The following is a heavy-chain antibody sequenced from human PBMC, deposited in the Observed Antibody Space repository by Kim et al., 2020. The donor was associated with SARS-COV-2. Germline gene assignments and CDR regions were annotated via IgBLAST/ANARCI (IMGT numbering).Heavy chain of an antibody. CDR3: ARDAPLSDSSSWSHFDY. V-gene: IGHV3-30*04. CDR2: ISYDGSNK. D-gene: IGHD6-13*01. CDR1: GFTFSSYA. Sequence: GGSLRLSCAASGFTFSSYAMHWVRQAPGKGLEWVAVISYDGSNKYYADSVKGRFTISRDNSKNTLYLQMNSLRAEDTAVYYCARDAPLSDSSSWSHFDYWGQGTLVTVSS. J-gene: IGHJ4*02.